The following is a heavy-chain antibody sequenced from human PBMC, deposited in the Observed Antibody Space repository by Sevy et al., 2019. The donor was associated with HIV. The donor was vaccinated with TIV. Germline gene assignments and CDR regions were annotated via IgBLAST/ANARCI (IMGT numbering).Heavy chain of an antibody. CDR2: ISATSSITS. V-gene: IGHV3-23*01. D-gene: IGHD2-21*01. CDR1: GFSFSNYA. CDR3: AKDHIAVVGDAVDV. J-gene: IGHJ3*01. Sequence: GGSLRLSCAASGFSFSNYAMNWVRQAPGKGLEWVSAISATSSITSYYAHSVKGRFTISRDNSKNTLYLQMNSLRAEDSAIYYCAKDHIAVVGDAVDVWGQGTKVTVSS.